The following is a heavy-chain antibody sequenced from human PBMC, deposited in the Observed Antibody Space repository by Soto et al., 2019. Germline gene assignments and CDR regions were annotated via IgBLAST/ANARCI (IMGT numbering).Heavy chain of an antibody. D-gene: IGHD4-17*01. Sequence: QVQLQESGPGLVKPSETLSLTCTVSGGSISSYSWSWIRQPPGQGLEWIGYIYDSGSTQYNPSLKSXXTISVDTSKNPFSLKLSSVTAADTAVYYCARLTPVTADFDYWGQGTLVTVSS. CDR1: GGSISSYS. V-gene: IGHV4-59*08. J-gene: IGHJ4*02. CDR2: IYDSGST. CDR3: ARLTPVTADFDY.